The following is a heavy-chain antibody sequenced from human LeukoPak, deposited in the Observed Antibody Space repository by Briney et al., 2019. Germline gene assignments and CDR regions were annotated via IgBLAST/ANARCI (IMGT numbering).Heavy chain of an antibody. V-gene: IGHV3-23*01. CDR3: AKDRTGSGWFLTTYYFDY. J-gene: IGHJ4*02. CDR1: GFTFSSYA. CDR2: ISGSGGST. D-gene: IGHD6-19*01. Sequence: GGSLRLSCAASGFTFSSYAMSWVRQAPGKGLEWVSAISGSGGSTYYADSVKGRFTISRDNSKNTLYLQMNSLRAEDTAVYYCAKDRTGSGWFLTTYYFDYWGQGTLVTVSS.